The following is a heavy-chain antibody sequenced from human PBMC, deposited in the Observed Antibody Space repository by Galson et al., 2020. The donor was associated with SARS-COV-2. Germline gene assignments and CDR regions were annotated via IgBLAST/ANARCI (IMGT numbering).Heavy chain of an antibody. CDR3: AISGYSYEPDWYFDL. CDR2: IYYSGST. Sequence: SETLSLTCTVSGGSISSGGYYWSWIRQHPGKGLEWIGYIYYSGSTYYNPSLKSRVTISVDTSKNQFSLKLSSVTAADTAVYYCAISGYSYEPDWYFDLLGRGTLVTVSS. V-gene: IGHV4-31*03. CDR1: GGSISSGGYY. D-gene: IGHD5-18*01. J-gene: IGHJ2*01.